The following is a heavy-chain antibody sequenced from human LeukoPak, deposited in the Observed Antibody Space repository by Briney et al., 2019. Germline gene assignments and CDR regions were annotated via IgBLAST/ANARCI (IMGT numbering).Heavy chain of an antibody. Sequence: GASVKVSCKASGYTFTSYTISWVRQAPGQGLEWMGGIIPIFGTANYAQEFQGRVTITADESTSTAYMELSSLRSEDTAVYYCARDLRAPTWGFIFDYWGQGTLVTVSS. J-gene: IGHJ4*02. CDR3: ARDLRAPTWGFIFDY. V-gene: IGHV1-69*13. CDR2: IIPIFGTA. D-gene: IGHD1-26*01. CDR1: GYTFTSYT.